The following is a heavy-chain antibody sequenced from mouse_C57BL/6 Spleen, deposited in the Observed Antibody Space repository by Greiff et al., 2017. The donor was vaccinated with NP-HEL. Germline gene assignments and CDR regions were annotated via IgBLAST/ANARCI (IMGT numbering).Heavy chain of an antibody. CDR1: GYTFTSYW. CDR2: IDPSDSYT. CDR3: ARSGYYYGSSAWFAY. V-gene: IGHV1-69*01. Sequence: QVQLKQPGAELVMPGASVKLSCKASGYTFTSYWMHWVKQRPGQGLEWIGEIDPSDSYTNYNQKFKGKSTLTVDKSSSTAYMQLSSLTSEDSAVYYCARSGYYYGSSAWFAYWGQGTLVTVSA. D-gene: IGHD1-1*01. J-gene: IGHJ3*01.